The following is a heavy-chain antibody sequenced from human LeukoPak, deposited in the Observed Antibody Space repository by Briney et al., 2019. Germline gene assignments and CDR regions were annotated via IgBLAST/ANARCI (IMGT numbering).Heavy chain of an antibody. Sequence: ASVKVSCKASGYTFTAYYIHWVRQAPGQGLEWMGWVNPNSGGTNYAQKFQGRVTMTRDTSISTAYMELSRLRSDDTAVYYCARARGDIVVVPAAIWFDPWGQGTLVTVSS. CDR3: ARARGDIVVVPAAIWFDP. V-gene: IGHV1-2*02. J-gene: IGHJ5*02. D-gene: IGHD2-2*01. CDR2: VNPNSGGT. CDR1: GYTFTAYY.